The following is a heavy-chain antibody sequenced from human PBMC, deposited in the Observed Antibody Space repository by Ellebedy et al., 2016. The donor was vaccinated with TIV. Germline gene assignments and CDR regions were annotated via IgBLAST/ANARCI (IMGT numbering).Heavy chain of an antibody. CDR3: ARQALTGYPNDWYFDL. CDR2: IYPGDSDT. J-gene: IGHJ2*01. D-gene: IGHD3-9*01. CDR1: GYSFTSYW. Sequence: GESLKISCKGSGYSFTSYWIGWVRQMPGKGLEWMGIIYPGDSDTRCSPSFQGQVTISADKSISTAYLQWSSLKASDTAMYYCARQALTGYPNDWYFDLWGRGTLVTVSS. V-gene: IGHV5-51*01.